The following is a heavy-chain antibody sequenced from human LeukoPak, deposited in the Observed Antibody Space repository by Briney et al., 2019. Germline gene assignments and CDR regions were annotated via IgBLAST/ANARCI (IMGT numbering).Heavy chain of an antibody. J-gene: IGHJ4*02. Sequence: GGSLRLSCAASGFTFSSYAMSWVRQAPGKGLEWASAISGSGGDTYYADSAKGRFTISRDNSKNTLYVQMNSLRAEDTAVYYCAKDLGGEGGSGFPGYWGQGTLVTVSS. V-gene: IGHV3-23*01. CDR1: GFTFSSYA. CDR3: AKDLGGEGGSGFPGY. CDR2: ISGSGGDT. D-gene: IGHD3-10*01.